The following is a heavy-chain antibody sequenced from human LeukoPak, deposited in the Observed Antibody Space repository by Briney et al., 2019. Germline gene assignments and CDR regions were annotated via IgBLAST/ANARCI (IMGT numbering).Heavy chain of an antibody. Sequence: GGSLRLSCAASGFTFSSYGMHWVRQAPGKGLEWVAFIRYDGSNKYYADSVKGRFTISRDNSKNTLYLQMNSLRAKDTAVYYCAKGSGYCSSTSCSRYYFDYWGQGTLVTVSA. CDR3: AKGSGYCSSTSCSRYYFDY. CDR2: IRYDGSNK. D-gene: IGHD2-2*01. CDR1: GFTFSSYG. V-gene: IGHV3-30*02. J-gene: IGHJ4*02.